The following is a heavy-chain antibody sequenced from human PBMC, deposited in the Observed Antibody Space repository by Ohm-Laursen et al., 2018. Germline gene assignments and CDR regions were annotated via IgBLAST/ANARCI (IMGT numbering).Heavy chain of an antibody. Sequence: SDTLSLTCAVSGYSISSGYYWGWIRQPPGKGLEWIGSIYHSGSTYYNPSLKSRVTIAVDTSKNQFSLKLSSVTAADTAVYYCARDWSDHYYDSSGYPDWYFDLWGRGTLVTVSS. J-gene: IGHJ2*01. D-gene: IGHD3-22*01. CDR2: IYHSGST. CDR3: ARDWSDHYYDSSGYPDWYFDL. CDR1: GYSISSGYY. V-gene: IGHV4-38-2*02.